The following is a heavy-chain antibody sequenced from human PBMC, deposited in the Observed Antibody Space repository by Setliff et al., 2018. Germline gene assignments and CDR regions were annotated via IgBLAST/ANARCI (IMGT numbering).Heavy chain of an antibody. CDR2: ISSSGSTI. V-gene: IGHV3-48*03. CDR3: ATPPGRYDSSGYFDY. Sequence: HPGGSLRLSCAASGFTFSSYEMNWVRQAPGKGLEWVSYISSSGSTIYYADSVKGRFTISRDNAKNSLYLQMNSLRAEDTAVYYCATPPGRYDSSGYFDYWGQGTLVTVSS. J-gene: IGHJ4*02. CDR1: GFTFSSYE. D-gene: IGHD3-22*01.